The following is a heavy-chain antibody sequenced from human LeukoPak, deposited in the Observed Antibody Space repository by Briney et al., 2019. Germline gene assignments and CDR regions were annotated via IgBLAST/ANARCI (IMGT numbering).Heavy chain of an antibody. Sequence: PGGSLSLSCAASGFTFSDHYMSWIRQAPGKGLEWVSWIDRSGGTTYSADSVKGRFTISRDNAKNSLYLQMNSLRSEDTAVYFCARGHYGLDNWGQGTLVTVSS. D-gene: IGHD4-17*01. J-gene: IGHJ4*02. CDR1: GFTFSDHY. CDR2: IDRSGGTT. CDR3: ARGHYGLDN. V-gene: IGHV3-11*01.